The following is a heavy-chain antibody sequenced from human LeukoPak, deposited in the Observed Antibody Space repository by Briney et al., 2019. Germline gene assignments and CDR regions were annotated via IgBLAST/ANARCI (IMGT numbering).Heavy chain of an antibody. CDR2: NYHSGTT. CDR3: ARKENVYYYFDY. Sequence: SETLSLTCAVSGCSITSSSWWGWIRQPPGKGLEWIGYNYHSGTTYYNPSLQSRVTMSVDTSKNQFSLKLSSVTAVDTAVYYCARKENVYYYFDYWGQGTLVTVSS. V-gene: IGHV4-28*01. CDR1: GCSITSSSW. J-gene: IGHJ4*02. D-gene: IGHD3-10*01.